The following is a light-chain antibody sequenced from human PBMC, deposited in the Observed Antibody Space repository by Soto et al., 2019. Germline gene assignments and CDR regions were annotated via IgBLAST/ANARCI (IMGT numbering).Light chain of an antibody. Sequence: DFVMTQSPDSLAVSLGERASINCKSSQSVFASSYNKHFLAWFQQKPGQPPKLLISWASTRESGVPDRFSGSASGTDFTLTISSLQAEDVAVYYCQQYHSDPITFGQGTRLEIK. J-gene: IGKJ5*01. V-gene: IGKV4-1*01. CDR1: QSVFASSYNKHF. CDR3: QQYHSDPIT. CDR2: WAS.